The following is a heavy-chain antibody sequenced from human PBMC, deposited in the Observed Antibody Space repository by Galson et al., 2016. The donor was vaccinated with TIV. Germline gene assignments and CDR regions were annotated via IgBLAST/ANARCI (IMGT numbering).Heavy chain of an antibody. V-gene: IGHV4-38-2*01. Sequence: SETLSLTCAVSGYSISSGYYGGWIRQPPGKGLEWIGSVYDTGSTYYNPSLKSRITISVDTSKNQFSLNLNSMTAADTAMYYCSLTLNYYDSGGSYWGRGTLVTVPS. CDR2: VYDTGST. D-gene: IGHD3-22*01. CDR3: SLTLNYYDSGGSY. J-gene: IGHJ4*02. CDR1: GYSISSGYY.